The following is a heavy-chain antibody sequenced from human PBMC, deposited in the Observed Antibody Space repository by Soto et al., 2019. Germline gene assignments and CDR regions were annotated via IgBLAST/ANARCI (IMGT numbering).Heavy chain of an antibody. D-gene: IGHD2-15*01. J-gene: IGHJ6*02. Sequence: QVQLVQSGAEVKKPGASVKVSCKASGYTFTSYGISWVRQAPGQGLEWMGWISAYNGNTNYAQKLQGRVTMTTDTATSTAYMELRSLRSGDTAVYYCAREGTFDIVPRNYYYYGMDVWGQGTTVTVSS. V-gene: IGHV1-18*04. CDR1: GYTFTSYG. CDR2: ISAYNGNT. CDR3: AREGTFDIVPRNYYYYGMDV.